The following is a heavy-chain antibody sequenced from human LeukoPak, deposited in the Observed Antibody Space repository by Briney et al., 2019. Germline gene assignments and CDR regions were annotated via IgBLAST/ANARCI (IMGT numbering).Heavy chain of an antibody. D-gene: IGHD3-22*01. CDR1: GDTFTGYY. CDR2: INPNSGGT. V-gene: IGHV1-2*02. Sequence: WASVKVSCKASGDTFTGYYMHWVRQAPGQGLEWMGWINPNSGGTNYAQKFQGRVTMTRDTSISTAYMELSRLRSDDTAVYYCARGPGITMIVVVTGHYWGQGTLVTVSS. CDR3: ARGPGITMIVVVTGHY. J-gene: IGHJ4*02.